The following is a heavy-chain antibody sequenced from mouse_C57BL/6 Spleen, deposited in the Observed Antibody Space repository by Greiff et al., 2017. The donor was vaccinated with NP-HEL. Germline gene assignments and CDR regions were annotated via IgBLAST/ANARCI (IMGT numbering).Heavy chain of an antibody. Sequence: VQLQQSGPELVKPGASVKISCKASGYTFTDYYMNWVKQSHGKSLEWIGDINPNNGGTSYNQKFKGKATLTVDKSSSTAYMELRSLTSEDSAVYYCARSYYSNPVDYWGQGTTLTVSS. D-gene: IGHD2-5*01. J-gene: IGHJ2*01. CDR2: INPNNGGT. CDR3: ARSYYSNPVDY. CDR1: GYTFTDYY. V-gene: IGHV1-26*01.